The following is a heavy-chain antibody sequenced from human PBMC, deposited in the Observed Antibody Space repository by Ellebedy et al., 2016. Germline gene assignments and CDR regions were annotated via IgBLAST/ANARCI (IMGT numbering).Heavy chain of an antibody. Sequence: GESLKISXAASGFTFSSYAMSWVRQAPGKGLEWVSAISGSGGSTYYADSVKGRFTICRDNSKNTLYLQMNSLRAEDTAVYYCARAGPIRGFDYWGQGTLVTVSS. V-gene: IGHV3-23*01. CDR2: ISGSGGST. CDR1: GFTFSSYA. CDR3: ARAGPIRGFDY. D-gene: IGHD3-10*01. J-gene: IGHJ4*02.